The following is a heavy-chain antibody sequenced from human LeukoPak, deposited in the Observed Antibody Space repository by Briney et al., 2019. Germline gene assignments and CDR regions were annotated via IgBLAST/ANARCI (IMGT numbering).Heavy chain of an antibody. D-gene: IGHD6-13*01. Sequence: GASVTVSCKASGGTFSSYAISWVRQAPGQGLEWMGGIIPIFGTANYAQKFQGRVTITADESTSTAYMELSSLRSEDTAVYYCARDARGAAAADDAFDIWGQGTMVTVSS. CDR3: ARDARGAAAADDAFDI. CDR2: IIPIFGTA. V-gene: IGHV1-69*13. CDR1: GGTFSSYA. J-gene: IGHJ3*02.